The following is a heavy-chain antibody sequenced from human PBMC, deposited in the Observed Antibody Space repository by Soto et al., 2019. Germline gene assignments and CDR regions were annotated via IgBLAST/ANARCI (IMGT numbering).Heavy chain of an antibody. CDR1: GGTFSSYT. CDR3: RVVTAEGMDV. D-gene: IGHD2-21*02. CDR2: IIPILGIA. J-gene: IGHJ6*02. Sequence: QVQLVQSGAEVKKPGSSVKVSCKASGGTFSSYTISWVRQAPGQGLEWMGRIIPILGIANYAQKFQGRVMIHXDKSPSTAYMELSSLRSEDTAVYYGRVVTAEGMDVWGQGTTVTVSS. V-gene: IGHV1-69*02.